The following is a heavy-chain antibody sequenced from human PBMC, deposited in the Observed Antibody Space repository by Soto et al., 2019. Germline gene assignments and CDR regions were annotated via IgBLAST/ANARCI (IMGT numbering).Heavy chain of an antibody. CDR3: ARTRGYCSSTSCQGGYFDY. V-gene: IGHV4-31*03. D-gene: IGHD2-2*01. CDR2: IYYSGST. Sequence: QVQLQESGPGLVKPSQTLSLTCTVSGGSISSGGYYWSWIRQHPGKGLEWIGYIYYSGSTYYNPSRKSRVTISVDTSKNQFALKLSSVTAADTAVYYCARTRGYCSSTSCQGGYFDYWGQGTLVTVSS. CDR1: GGSISSGGYY. J-gene: IGHJ4*02.